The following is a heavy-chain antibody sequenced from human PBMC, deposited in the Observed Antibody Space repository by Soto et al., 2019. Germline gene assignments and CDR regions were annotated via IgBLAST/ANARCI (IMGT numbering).Heavy chain of an antibody. V-gene: IGHV1-46*01. J-gene: IGHJ4*02. Sequence: VASVKVSCKASGYTFTSYYMHWVRQAPGQGLEWMGIINPSGGSTSYAQKFQGRVTMTRDTSTSTVYMELSSLRSEDTAVYYCARDRRHLYYDFWSGYYYFDYWGQGTLVTVSS. CDR3: ARDRRHLYYDFWSGYYYFDY. CDR1: GYTFTSYY. CDR2: INPSGGST. D-gene: IGHD3-3*01.